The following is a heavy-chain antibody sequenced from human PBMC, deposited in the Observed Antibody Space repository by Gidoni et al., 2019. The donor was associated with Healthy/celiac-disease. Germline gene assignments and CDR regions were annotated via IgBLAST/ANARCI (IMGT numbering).Heavy chain of an antibody. CDR2: INHSGST. D-gene: IGHD5-12*01. Sequence: QVQLQQWGAGLLKPSETLSLTCAVYGGSFSGYYWSWIRQPPGKGLEWIGEINHSGSTNYNPSLKSRVTISVDTSKNQFSLKLSSVTAADTAVYYCARGRRDGYIFDYWGQGTLVTVSS. CDR1: GGSFSGYY. V-gene: IGHV4-34*01. J-gene: IGHJ4*02. CDR3: ARGRRDGYIFDY.